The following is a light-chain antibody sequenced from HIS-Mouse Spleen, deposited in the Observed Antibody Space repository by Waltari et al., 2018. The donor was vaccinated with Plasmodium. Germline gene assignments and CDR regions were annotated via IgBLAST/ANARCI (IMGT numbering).Light chain of an antibody. CDR1: QSVSSN. Sequence: EIVMTQSPATLSAAQGERATLSCRASQSVSSNLAWYQQKPGQAPRLLIYGASSRATGIPARFSGSVSGTEFTLTISSLQSEDFAVYYCQQYNNWPPYTFGQGTKLEIK. CDR3: QQYNNWPPYT. CDR2: GAS. V-gene: IGKV3-15*01. J-gene: IGKJ2*01.